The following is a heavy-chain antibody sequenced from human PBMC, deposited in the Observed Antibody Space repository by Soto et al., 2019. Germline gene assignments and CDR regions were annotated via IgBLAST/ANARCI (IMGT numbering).Heavy chain of an antibody. D-gene: IGHD3-3*01. CDR1: GFTFSSYW. J-gene: IGHJ5*02. CDR2: IKQDGSEK. Sequence: GGSLRLSCAASGFTFSSYWMSWVRQAPGKGLEWVANIKQDGSEKYYVDSVKGRFTISRDNAKNSLYLQMNSLRAEDTAVYYCARQEKSTYYDFWSGYYTGWFDPWGQGTLVTVSS. V-gene: IGHV3-7*01. CDR3: ARQEKSTYYDFWSGYYTGWFDP.